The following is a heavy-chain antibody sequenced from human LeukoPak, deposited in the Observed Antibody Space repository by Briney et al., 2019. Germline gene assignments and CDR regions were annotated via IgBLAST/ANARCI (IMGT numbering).Heavy chain of an antibody. V-gene: IGHV4-34*01. Sequence: PSETLSLTCAVYGGSFSGYYWSWIRQPPGKGLEWIGEINHSGSTNYNPSLKSRVTISVDTSKNQFSLKLSSVTAADTAVYYCARGWRGATVTTFDCWGQGTLVTVSS. CDR2: INHSGST. D-gene: IGHD4-17*01. CDR3: ARGWRGATVTTFDC. CDR1: GGSFSGYY. J-gene: IGHJ4*02.